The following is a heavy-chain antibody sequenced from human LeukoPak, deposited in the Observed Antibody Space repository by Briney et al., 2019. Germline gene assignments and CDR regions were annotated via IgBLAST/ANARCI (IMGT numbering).Heavy chain of an antibody. CDR2: INHSGST. CDR1: GGSFSGYY. V-gene: IGHV4-34*01. D-gene: IGHD2-15*01. Sequence: SETLSLTCAVYGGSFSGYYWSWIRQPPGKGLEWIGEINHSGSTNYNPSLKSRVTISVDTSKNQFSLKLSSVTAADTAVYYCARGGLGYCRGGSCPVPFDYWGQGTLVTVSS. J-gene: IGHJ4*02. CDR3: ARGGLGYCRGGSCPVPFDY.